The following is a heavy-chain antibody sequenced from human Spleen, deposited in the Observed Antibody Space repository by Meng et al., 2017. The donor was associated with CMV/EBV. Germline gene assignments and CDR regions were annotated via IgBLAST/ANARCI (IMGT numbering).Heavy chain of an antibody. D-gene: IGHD3-3*01. CDR2: SSTYNDNI. CDR1: TFSSNG. V-gene: IGHV1-18*01. Sequence: TFSSNGIRWVRRKAGQGLGWMGWSSTYNDNINCKRRVQRRVNMTTNTSTRTACLELRRLRSVDTSVYYDTRERIIKGVGMGAIIQHWGQGTLVTVSS. J-gene: IGHJ1*01. CDR3: TRERIIKGVGMGAIIQH.